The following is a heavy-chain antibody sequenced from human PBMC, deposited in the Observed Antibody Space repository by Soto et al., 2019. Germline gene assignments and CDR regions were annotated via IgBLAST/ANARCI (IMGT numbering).Heavy chain of an antibody. D-gene: IGHD2-15*01. CDR3: ARGRHPRRRQDIVVVVAAGQCDY. V-gene: IGHV4-34*01. Sequence: QVQLQQWGAGLLKPSETLSLTCAVYGGSFSGYYWSWIRQPPGKGLEWIGEINHSGSTNYNPSLKSRGTISVDTSKNQFALKLSSVTAADTAVYYCARGRHPRRRQDIVVVVAAGQCDYWGQGTLVTVSS. CDR2: INHSGST. CDR1: GGSFSGYY. J-gene: IGHJ4*02.